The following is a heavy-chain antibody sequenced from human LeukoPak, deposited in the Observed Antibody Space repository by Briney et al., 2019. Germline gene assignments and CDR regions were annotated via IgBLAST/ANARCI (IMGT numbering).Heavy chain of an antibody. CDR2: IYSGGST. V-gene: IGHV3-53*01. Sequence: GGSLRLSCAASGFTVSSNYMSWVRQAPGKGLEWVSIIYSGGSTYYADSVKGRFTISRDTSRNTLYLQMNSLRAEDTAVYYCAREVGATRGLDPWGQGTLVTVSS. D-gene: IGHD1-26*01. J-gene: IGHJ5*02. CDR1: GFTVSSNY. CDR3: AREVGATRGLDP.